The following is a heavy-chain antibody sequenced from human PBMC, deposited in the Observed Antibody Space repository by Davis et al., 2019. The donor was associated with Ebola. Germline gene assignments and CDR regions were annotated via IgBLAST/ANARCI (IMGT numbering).Heavy chain of an antibody. D-gene: IGHD3-16*01. J-gene: IGHJ6*02. Sequence: PGGSLRLSCKVSEYSFSTYWFGWVRQLPGKGLEWMGIIYPGHSDIRYGPSFEGQVTISADKTTSTAHLQWSSLRASDTAVYYCARLTHNRNWGTKHNYGMDVWGQGTAVTVSS. CDR2: IYPGHSDI. CDR1: EYSFSTYW. CDR3: ARLTHNRNWGTKHNYGMDV. V-gene: IGHV5-51*01.